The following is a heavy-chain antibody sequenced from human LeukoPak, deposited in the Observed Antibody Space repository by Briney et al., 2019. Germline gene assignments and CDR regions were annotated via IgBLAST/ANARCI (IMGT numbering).Heavy chain of an antibody. CDR2: MYHSGST. CDR1: GDSISSSTYY. D-gene: IGHD3/OR15-3a*01. Sequence: SETLSLTFSVSGDSISSSTYYWGWVRQPPGKGLEWIGSMEWIGNMYHSGSTYYNPSLKSRVTISVDTSKNQFSLKLSSVTPADTAVYYCARGLFRDAFDIWGQGTMVTVSS. V-gene: IGHV4-39*07. CDR3: ARGLFRDAFDI. J-gene: IGHJ3*02.